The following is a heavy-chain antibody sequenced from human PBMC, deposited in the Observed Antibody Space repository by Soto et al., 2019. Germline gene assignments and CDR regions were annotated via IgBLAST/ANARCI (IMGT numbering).Heavy chain of an antibody. V-gene: IGHV3-9*01. D-gene: IGHD6-6*01. Sequence: PGWSLSLSCASSGFTFYDSAMHWFRQAPVKGLEWVSGISWNSGRIGDADSVKGRFTISRDNAKNSLYLQMNSLRAEDTALYYCAKDPYSSSEGNWFDPWGQGTLVTVSS. CDR3: AKDPYSSSEGNWFDP. CDR2: ISWNSGRI. CDR1: GFTFYDSA. J-gene: IGHJ5*02.